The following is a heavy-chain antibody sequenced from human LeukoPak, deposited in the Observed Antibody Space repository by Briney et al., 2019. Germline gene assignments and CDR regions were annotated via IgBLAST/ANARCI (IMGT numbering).Heavy chain of an antibody. Sequence: GGSLRLSCAASGFSLSEAWMSWVRQAPGKGLECVGRMKLKAQGGTSDYADPVNDRFTVSRDDSTNTLYLQMNSLKTEDTGLYYCTQLSRGYWGQGTQVIVSP. D-gene: IGHD1-1*01. CDR2: MKLKAQGGTS. CDR1: GFSLSEAW. J-gene: IGHJ4*02. V-gene: IGHV3-15*01. CDR3: TQLSRGY.